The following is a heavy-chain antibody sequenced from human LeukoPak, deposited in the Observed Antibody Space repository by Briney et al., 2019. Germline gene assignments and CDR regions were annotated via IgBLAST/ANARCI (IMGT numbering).Heavy chain of an antibody. CDR1: GGSISSSNSY. CDR3: ARRPYHYDIIGPI. Sequence: SETLFLTCTVSGGSISSSNSYWVWIRQPPGKGLEWIGSIYYGGSTHYNSSLKSRVTVSVDTSKNQFSLKVNSLTAADTAVYYCARRPYHYDIIGPIWGQGTMVTVSS. V-gene: IGHV4-39*07. J-gene: IGHJ3*02. D-gene: IGHD3-22*01. CDR2: IYYGGST.